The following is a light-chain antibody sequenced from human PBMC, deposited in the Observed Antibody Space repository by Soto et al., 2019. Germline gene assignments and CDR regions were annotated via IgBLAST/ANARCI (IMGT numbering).Light chain of an antibody. CDR1: SGSIASNY. CDR2: EDN. CDR3: QSYDSSNQGV. Sequence: NFMLNQPHSVSESPGKTVTISCTRSSGSIASNYVQWYQQRPGSAPTTGIYEDNQRPSGVPDRFSGSIDSSSNSASLTISGLKTEDEAAYYCQSYDSSNQGVFGGGTRVTVL. J-gene: IGLJ2*01. V-gene: IGLV6-57*04.